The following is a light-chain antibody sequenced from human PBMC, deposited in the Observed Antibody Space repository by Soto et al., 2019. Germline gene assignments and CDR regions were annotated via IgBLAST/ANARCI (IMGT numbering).Light chain of an antibody. CDR2: HAS. Sequence: DIQMTQSPSTLSAFVGDRVTITCRASQNIGTWLAWYQQKPGKAPKLLIYHASSLESGVPSRFSGSGSGTEFTLTISSLQPDDLATYYCQQYNTYSWTFGQGTKVDIK. J-gene: IGKJ1*01. CDR1: QNIGTW. V-gene: IGKV1-5*03. CDR3: QQYNTYSWT.